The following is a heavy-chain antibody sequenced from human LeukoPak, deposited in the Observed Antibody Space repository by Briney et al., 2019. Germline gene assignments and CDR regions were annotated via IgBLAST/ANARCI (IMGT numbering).Heavy chain of an antibody. J-gene: IGHJ6*02. V-gene: IGHV3-48*03. CDR3: ARDPRGMDV. CDR1: GFTFSSYE. CDR2: ISIRGTTI. Sequence: AGGSLRLSCAASGFTFSSYEMNWVRQAPGKGLEWISYISIRGTTIYYADSVKGRSTISRDNAKNSLYLQMNSLRVEDTAVYYCARDPRGMDVWGQGTTVTVSS. D-gene: IGHD3-16*01.